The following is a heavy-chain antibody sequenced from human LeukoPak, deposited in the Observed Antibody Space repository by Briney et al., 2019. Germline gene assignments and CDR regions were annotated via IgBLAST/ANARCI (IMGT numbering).Heavy chain of an antibody. V-gene: IGHV3-43D*03. D-gene: IGHD6-6*01. CDR3: ARGGSSSADY. J-gene: IGHJ4*02. Sequence: GGSLRLSCAASGFTFDDYAMHWVRQAPGKGLDWVSLISWDGGTTYYADSVKGRFTISRDNSKNSLYLQMNSLRAEDTAVYYCARGGSSSADYWGQGTLVTVSS. CDR1: GFTFDDYA. CDR2: ISWDGGTT.